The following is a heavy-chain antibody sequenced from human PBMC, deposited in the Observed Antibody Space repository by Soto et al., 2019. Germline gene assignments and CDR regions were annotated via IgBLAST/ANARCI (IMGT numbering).Heavy chain of an antibody. CDR3: ARTIFGVVTHSSYMDV. V-gene: IGHV3-7*01. Sequence: EVLLVESGGGLVQPGGSLRLYCAASGFTFSSYWMSWVRPAPEKGLEWVANIKQDGNELYFVDSVKGRFTISRDNAKNSLYLHMSSLRAEDTGVYYCARTIFGVVTHSSYMDVWGKGTTVTVSS. CDR1: GFTFSSYW. J-gene: IGHJ6*03. D-gene: IGHD3-3*01. CDR2: IKQDGNEL.